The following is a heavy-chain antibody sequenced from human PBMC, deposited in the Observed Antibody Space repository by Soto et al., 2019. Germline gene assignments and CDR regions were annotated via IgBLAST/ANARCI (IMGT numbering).Heavy chain of an antibody. V-gene: IGHV3-74*01. D-gene: IGHD2-2*01. CDR1: GFTFSSYW. J-gene: IGHJ6*03. Sequence: GGSLRLSCAASGFTFSSYWMHWVRQAPGKGLVWVSRINSDGSSTSYADSVKGRFTISRDNAKNTLYLQMNSLRAEDTAVYYCARGYCSSTSCYGYYYYYMDVWGKGTTVTVSS. CDR3: ARGYCSSTSCYGYYYYYMDV. CDR2: INSDGSST.